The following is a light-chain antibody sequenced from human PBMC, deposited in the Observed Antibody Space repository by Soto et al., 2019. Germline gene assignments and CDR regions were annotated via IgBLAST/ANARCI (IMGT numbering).Light chain of an antibody. J-gene: IGKJ2*01. Sequence: DVVMTQSPLSLPVTLGQPASISCRSSQSLVHSDGNTYLNWFQQRPGQSPRRLICKVSNRDSGVPDRFGGSASGTDFTLKISRVEVEDVGVYYCIQGTHWPYTFGQGTKLEIK. CDR1: QSLVHSDGNTY. CDR3: IQGTHWPYT. V-gene: IGKV2-30*02. CDR2: KVS.